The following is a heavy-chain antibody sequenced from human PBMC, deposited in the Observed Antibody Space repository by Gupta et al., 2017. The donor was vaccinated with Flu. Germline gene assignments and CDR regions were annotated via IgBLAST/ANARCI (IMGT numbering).Heavy chain of an antibody. CDR3: ARCTHTSGNLLY. Sequence: QVQLVQAGPEVKKPGASVKVSCRTSGYPFINYYLHWVRQAPGQGLGGRGSINPNSGPTSSPREFQGRVNLSRDTSTGNVYLELTSLKFGDTALYFCARCTHTSGNLLYWGQGTQVTVSS. CDR1: GYPFINYY. CDR2: INPNSGPT. J-gene: IGHJ4*02. V-gene: IGHV1-46*01. D-gene: IGHD3-22*01.